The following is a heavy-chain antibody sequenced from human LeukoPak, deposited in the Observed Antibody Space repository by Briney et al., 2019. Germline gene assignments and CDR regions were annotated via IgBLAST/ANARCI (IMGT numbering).Heavy chain of an antibody. V-gene: IGHV3-23*01. Sequence: PGGTLRLSCAASGFTFSSYGMSWVRQAPGKGLEWVSAISGSGGSTYYADSVKGRFTISRDNSKNTLYLQMNSLRAEDTAVYYCANVRCSGGSCYIDYWGQGTLVTVSS. CDR1: GFTFSSYG. D-gene: IGHD2-15*01. CDR3: ANVRCSGGSCYIDY. J-gene: IGHJ4*02. CDR2: ISGSGGST.